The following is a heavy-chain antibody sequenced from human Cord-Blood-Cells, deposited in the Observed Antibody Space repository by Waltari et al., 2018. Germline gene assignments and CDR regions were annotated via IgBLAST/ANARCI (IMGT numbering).Heavy chain of an antibody. CDR2: INPNSGGT. CDR3: ARDLDIAVAATDY. D-gene: IGHD6-19*01. CDR1: GYTFTGYH. V-gene: IGHV1-2*02. Sequence: QVQLVQSGAEVKKPGASVKVSCKASGYTFTGYHMHCVRQAPGQGLEWMGWINPNSGGTNYAQKYQGRVTMTRDTSISTAYMELSRLRSDDTAVYYCARDLDIAVAATDYWGQGTLVTVSS. J-gene: IGHJ4*02.